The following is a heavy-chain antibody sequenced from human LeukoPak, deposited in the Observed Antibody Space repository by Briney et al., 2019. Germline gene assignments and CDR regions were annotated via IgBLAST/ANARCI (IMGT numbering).Heavy chain of an antibody. CDR3: ARDFLYYGDYVGPDY. J-gene: IGHJ4*02. CDR1: GGSISSYY. D-gene: IGHD4-17*01. V-gene: IGHV4-59*12. Sequence: PSETLSLTCTVSGGSISSYYWSWIRQPPGKGLEWIGYIYYSGSTNYNPSLKSRVTISVDTTKNQFSLKLSSVTAADTAVYYCARDFLYYGDYVGPDYWGQGTLVTVSS. CDR2: IYYSGST.